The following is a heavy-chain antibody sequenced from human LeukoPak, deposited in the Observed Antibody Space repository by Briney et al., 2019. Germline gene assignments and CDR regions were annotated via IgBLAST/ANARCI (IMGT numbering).Heavy chain of an antibody. V-gene: IGHV1-18*01. D-gene: IGHD3-9*01. CDR3: ARDRVKNYDILTGYYMRPTNWFDP. CDR2: ISAYNGNT. Sequence: ASVKVSCKASGYTFTSYGISWVRQAPGQGLEWMGWISAYNGNTNYAQKLQGRVTMTTDTSTSTAYMELRSLRSDDTAVYYCARDRVKNYDILTGYYMRPTNWFDPWGQGTLVTVSS. J-gene: IGHJ5*02. CDR1: GYTFTSYG.